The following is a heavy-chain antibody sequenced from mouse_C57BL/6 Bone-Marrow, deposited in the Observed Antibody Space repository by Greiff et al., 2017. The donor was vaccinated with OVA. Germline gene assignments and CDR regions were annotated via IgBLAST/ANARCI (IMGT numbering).Heavy chain of an antibody. CDR1: GYTFTSYW. V-gene: IGHV1-69*01. D-gene: IGHD2-5*01. CDR3: ARSNYPYYDAMDY. J-gene: IGHJ4*01. CDR2: IDPSDSYT. Sequence: QVQLQQPGAELVMPGASVKLSCKASGYTFTSYWMHWVKQRPGQGLEWIGEIDPSDSYTNYNQKFKGKSTLTVDKSSSTAYMQLSSLTSEDSAVYYCARSNYPYYDAMDYWGQGTSVTVSS.